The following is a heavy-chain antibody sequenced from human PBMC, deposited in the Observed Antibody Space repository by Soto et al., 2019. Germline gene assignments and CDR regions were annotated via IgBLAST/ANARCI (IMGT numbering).Heavy chain of an antibody. CDR2: IFPRDSDT. CDR1: GYSFSNYW. V-gene: IGHV5-51*01. J-gene: IGHJ6*02. CDR3: ARIMVRGVITYSRDYHGMDV. Sequence: VESLKISCKVSGYSFSNYWIGWVRQMPGKGLEWMGIIFPRDSDTRYSPSFQGQVTISADKSISTAYLQWSSLKASDTAMYYCARIMVRGVITYSRDYHGMDVWGQGTTVTVSS. D-gene: IGHD3-10*01.